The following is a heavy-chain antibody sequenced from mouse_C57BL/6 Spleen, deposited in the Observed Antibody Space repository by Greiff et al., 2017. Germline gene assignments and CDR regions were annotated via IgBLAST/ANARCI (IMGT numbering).Heavy chain of an antibody. CDR1: GYAFTNYL. CDR2: INPCSGGT. J-gene: IGHJ2*01. CDR3: ARSNY. Sequence: QVHVKQSGAELVRPGTSVKVSCKASGYAFTNYLLEWVKPRPGQGLEWIGVINPCSGGTNYNEKFKGKATLAADKSSSTSYMQLSKLTSGDSAVYCCARSNYWGQGTTLTVSS. V-gene: IGHV1-54*01.